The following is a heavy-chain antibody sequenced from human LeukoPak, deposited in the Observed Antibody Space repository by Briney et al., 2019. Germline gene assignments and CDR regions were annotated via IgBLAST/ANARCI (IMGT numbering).Heavy chain of an antibody. J-gene: IGHJ6*02. CDR2: ISGSGGST. CDR1: GFTFSSYA. CDR3: AKRMTTVTTSDYGMDV. V-gene: IGHV3-23*01. D-gene: IGHD4-17*01. Sequence: PGGSLRLSCAASGFTFSSYAMSWVRQAPVKGLEWVSAISGSGGSTYYADFVKGRFTISRDNSKNTLYLQMNSLRAEDTAVYYCAKRMTTVTTSDYGMDVWGQGTTVTVSS.